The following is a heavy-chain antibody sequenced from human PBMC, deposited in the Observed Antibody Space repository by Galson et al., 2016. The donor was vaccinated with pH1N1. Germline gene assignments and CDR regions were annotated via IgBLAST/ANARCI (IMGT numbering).Heavy chain of an antibody. D-gene: IGHD4-17*01. CDR2: INPSGGST. V-gene: IGHV1-46*01. CDR1: GYTLTSYY. J-gene: IGHJ3*02. Sequence: SVKVSCKASGYTLTSYYMHWVRQAPGQGLEWMGIINPSGGSTSYAQKFQGRVTMTRDTSTSTVYMELSSLRSEDPAVYYCARTVTPLGAAFDIWGQGTMVTVSS. CDR3: ARTVTPLGAAFDI.